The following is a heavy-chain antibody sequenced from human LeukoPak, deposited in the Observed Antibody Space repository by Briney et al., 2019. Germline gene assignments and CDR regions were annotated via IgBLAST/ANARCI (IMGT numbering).Heavy chain of an antibody. CDR2: IYYSGST. V-gene: IGHV4-31*03. D-gene: IGHD6-19*01. CDR3: ARTVVSSGWPHDY. CDR1: GGSISSGGYS. J-gene: IGHJ4*02. Sequence: SETLSLTCTVSGGSISSGGYSWSWIRQHPGKGLEWIGYIYYSGSTYYNPSLKSRVTISVDTSKNQFSLKLSSVTAADTAVYYCARTVVSSGWPHDYWGQGTLVTVSS.